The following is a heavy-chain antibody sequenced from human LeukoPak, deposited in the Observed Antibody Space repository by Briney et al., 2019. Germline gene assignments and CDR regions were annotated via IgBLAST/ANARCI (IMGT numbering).Heavy chain of an antibody. CDR3: ARGTYYYDSSGCYYPDY. CDR2: IKQDGSEK. Sequence: GGSLRLSCAASGITFSRFWMSWVRQAPGKGLEWVASIKQDGSEKYYVDSVKGLFTISRDNTKNSLYLQMNSLRAEDMAVYYCARGTYYYDSSGCYYPDYWGQGTLVTVSS. V-gene: IGHV3-7*04. CDR1: GITFSRFW. D-gene: IGHD3-22*01. J-gene: IGHJ4*02.